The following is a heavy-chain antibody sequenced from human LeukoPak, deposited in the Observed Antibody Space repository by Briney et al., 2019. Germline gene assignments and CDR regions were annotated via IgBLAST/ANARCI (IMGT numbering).Heavy chain of an antibody. CDR2: IKHSGST. V-gene: IGHV4-34*01. CDR3: ARGRRWLLRIFDY. D-gene: IGHD5-24*01. J-gene: IGHJ4*02. CDR1: GGSFSGYY. Sequence: NPSETLSLTCAVYGGSFSGYYWSWIRQPPGKGLGWIGEIKHSGSTNYNPSLKRRVTISVDTSKNQFSLKLSSVTAADTAVYYCARGRRWLLRIFDYWGQGTRVTVSS.